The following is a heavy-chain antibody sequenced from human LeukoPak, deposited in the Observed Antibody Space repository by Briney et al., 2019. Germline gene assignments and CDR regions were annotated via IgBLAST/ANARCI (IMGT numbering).Heavy chain of an antibody. CDR3: AKSRVLRFLEWTLPYYFDY. D-gene: IGHD3-3*01. CDR2: ISGSGGST. V-gene: IGHV3-23*01. J-gene: IGHJ4*02. CDR1: GFTFSSYA. Sequence: GGSLRLSCAASGFTFSSYAMSWVRQAPGKGLEWVPAISGSGGSTYYADSVKGRFTISRDNSKNTLYLQMNSLRAEDTAVYYCAKSRVLRFLEWTLPYYFDYWGQGTLVTVSS.